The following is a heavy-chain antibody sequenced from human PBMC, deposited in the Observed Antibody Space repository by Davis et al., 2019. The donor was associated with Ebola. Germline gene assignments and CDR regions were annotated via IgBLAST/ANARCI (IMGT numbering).Heavy chain of an antibody. CDR1: GYSFISDG. CDR2: ISAYNGNT. CDR3: AAGGSRGGFDV. Sequence: ASVKVSCKASGYSFISDGISWVRQAPGQGLEWMGWISAYNGNTTYAQKFQGRVTITADKSTSTAYMELSSLRSDDSAVYYCAAGGSRGGFDVWGQGTRVTVS. J-gene: IGHJ3*01. D-gene: IGHD1-26*01. V-gene: IGHV1-18*04.